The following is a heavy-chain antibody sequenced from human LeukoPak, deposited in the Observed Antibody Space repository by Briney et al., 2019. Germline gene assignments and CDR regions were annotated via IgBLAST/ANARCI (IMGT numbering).Heavy chain of an antibody. CDR1: GFTVSSNY. J-gene: IGHJ4*02. Sequence: PGGSLRLSCAASGFTVSSNYMSWVRQAPGKGLEWVSIIYSGGSTYYADSVKGRFTISRDISKNTLYLQMNSLRAEDTAVYYCAREGDDSSGYLDYWGQGILVTVSS. CDR2: IYSGGST. D-gene: IGHD3-22*01. CDR3: AREGDDSSGYLDY. V-gene: IGHV3-66*01.